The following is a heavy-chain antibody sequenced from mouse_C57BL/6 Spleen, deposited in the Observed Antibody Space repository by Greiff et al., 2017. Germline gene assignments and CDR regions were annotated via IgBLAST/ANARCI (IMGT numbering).Heavy chain of an antibody. D-gene: IGHD3-2*02. Sequence: EVQLVESGGGLVKPGGSLKLSCAASGFTFSSYTMSWVRQTPEKRLEWVATISGGGGNTYYPDSVKGRFTISRDNAKNTLYLQMSSLRSEDTALYYCARQAAQATFAYWGQGTQVTVSA. CDR2: ISGGGGNT. CDR3: ARQAAQATFAY. CDR1: GFTFSSYT. J-gene: IGHJ3*01. V-gene: IGHV5-9*01.